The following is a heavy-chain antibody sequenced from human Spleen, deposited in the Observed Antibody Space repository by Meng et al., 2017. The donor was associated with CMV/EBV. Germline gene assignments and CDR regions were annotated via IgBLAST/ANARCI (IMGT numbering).Heavy chain of an antibody. CDR2: VSAFNGNT. J-gene: IGHJ4*02. CDR3: ARGGGAARPREFDF. CDR1: GYTFVSYG. D-gene: IGHD6-6*01. Sequence: SGYTFVSYGIAWVRQAPGQGLEWMGWVSAFNGNTRYGQKLQGRVTMTTDTSTSTAYLELRSLRSDDTAVYYCARGGGAARPREFDFWDQGTLVTVSS. V-gene: IGHV1-18*01.